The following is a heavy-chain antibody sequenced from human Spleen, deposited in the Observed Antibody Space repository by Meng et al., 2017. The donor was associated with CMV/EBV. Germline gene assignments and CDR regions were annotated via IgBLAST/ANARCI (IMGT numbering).Heavy chain of an antibody. CDR1: GYTFAGYQ. CDR3: ARDDREGIAVAGTWDGGSYDYYGMDV. Sequence: ASVKVSCKASGYTFAGYQVHWVRQAPGQGLEWMGWINPNSGGTNYAQKFQGRVTMTRDTSISTAYMELSRLRSDDTAVYYCARDDREGIAVAGTWDGGSYDYYGMDVWGQGTTVTVSS. CDR2: INPNSGGT. V-gene: IGHV1-2*02. D-gene: IGHD6-19*01. J-gene: IGHJ6*02.